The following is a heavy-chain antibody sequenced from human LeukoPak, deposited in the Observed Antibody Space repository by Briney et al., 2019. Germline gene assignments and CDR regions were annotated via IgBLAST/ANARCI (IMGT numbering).Heavy chain of an antibody. Sequence: GGSLRLSCAASGFTFSSYWMHWVRQAPGKGLVWVSRINSDGSSTSYADSVKGRFTISRDNAKNSLYLQMNSLRAEDTAVYYCARDYSGSYYYYYYYMDVWGKGTTVTVSS. J-gene: IGHJ6*03. CDR1: GFTFSSYW. CDR2: INSDGSST. CDR3: ARDYSGSYYYYYYYMDV. D-gene: IGHD1-26*01. V-gene: IGHV3-74*01.